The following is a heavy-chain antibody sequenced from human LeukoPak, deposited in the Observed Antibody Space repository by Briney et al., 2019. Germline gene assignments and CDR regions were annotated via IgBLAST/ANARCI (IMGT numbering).Heavy chain of an antibody. CDR1: GGSFSGYY. V-gene: IGHV4-34*01. CDR3: ARDFRGVWGSYRFDY. J-gene: IGHJ4*02. CDR2: INHSGST. Sequence: PSETLSLTCAVYGGSFSGYYWSWIRQPPGKGLEWIGEINHSGSTNYNPSLKSRVTISVDTSKNQFSLKLSSVTAADTAVYYCARDFRGVWGSYRFDYWGQGTLVTVSS. D-gene: IGHD3-16*02.